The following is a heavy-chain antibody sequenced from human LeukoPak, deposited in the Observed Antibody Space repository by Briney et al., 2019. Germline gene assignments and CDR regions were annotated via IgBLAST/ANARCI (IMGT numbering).Heavy chain of an antibody. Sequence: GGSLRLSCVASGFTFSSYGIHWVRQAPGKGLEWVAVISYDGRNQYYVDSVKGRFNISRDNSKNTLHLQMESLRVEDTAVYYCAKFTLRFHGSGSFHDGFSRYEDYGMDVWGQGSTVTVSS. J-gene: IGHJ6*02. CDR3: AKFTLRFHGSGSFHDGFSRYEDYGMDV. CDR1: GFTFSSYG. V-gene: IGHV3-30*18. D-gene: IGHD3-10*01. CDR2: ISYDGRNQ.